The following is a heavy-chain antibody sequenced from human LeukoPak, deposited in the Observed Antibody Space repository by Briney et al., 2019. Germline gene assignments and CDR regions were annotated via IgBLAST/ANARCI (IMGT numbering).Heavy chain of an antibody. J-gene: IGHJ6*03. CDR3: ARDGTIQLWYYYYYYMDV. Sequence: QPGGSLRLSCAASGFTFSSYWMSWVRQAPGKGLEWVANIKQDGSEKYYVDSVKGRFTISRDNAKNSLYLQMNSLRAEDTAVYYCARDGTIQLWYYYYYYMDVWGKGTTVTVSS. CDR1: GFTFSSYW. V-gene: IGHV3-7*01. D-gene: IGHD5-18*01. CDR2: IKQDGSEK.